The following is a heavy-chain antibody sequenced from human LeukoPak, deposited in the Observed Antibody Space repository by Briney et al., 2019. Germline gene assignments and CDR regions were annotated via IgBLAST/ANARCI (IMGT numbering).Heavy chain of an antibody. V-gene: IGHV4-59*11. CDR1: GGSISSHY. CDR2: IYYSGST. D-gene: IGHD5-24*01. J-gene: IGHJ4*02. CDR3: ARGEMATTLIDY. Sequence: SETLSLTCTVSGGSISSHYWSWIRQPPGKGLEWIGYIYYSGSTNYNPSLKSRVTISVDTSKNQFSLKLSSVTAADTAVYYCARGEMATTLIDYWGQGTQVTVSS.